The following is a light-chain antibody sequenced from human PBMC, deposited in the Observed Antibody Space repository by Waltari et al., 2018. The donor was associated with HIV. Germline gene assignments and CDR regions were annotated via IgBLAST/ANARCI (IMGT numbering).Light chain of an antibody. J-gene: IGLJ3*02. CDR3: AAWDDSLSGRV. V-gene: IGLV1-47*01. Sequence: QSVLTQSPSASGTPGQRVTISCSGSSSNIGSNYVYWYQQLPGTAPKLLIYGSNQRPPGVPDRFSGSKSGTSASLAISGLRSEDEADYYCAAWDDSLSGRVFGGGTKVTVL. CDR1: SSNIGSNY. CDR2: GSN.